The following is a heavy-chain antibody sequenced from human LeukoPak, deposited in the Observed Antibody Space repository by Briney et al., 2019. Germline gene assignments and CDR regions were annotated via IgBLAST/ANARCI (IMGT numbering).Heavy chain of an antibody. Sequence: ASVKVSCKVSGYTLTELSMHWVRQAPGKGLEWMGGFDPEDGETIYAQKFQGRVTMTEDTSTDTAYMELSSLRSEDTAVYYCATAPKGYYYDSSGYYYSFDYWGQGTLVTVSS. D-gene: IGHD3-22*01. CDR3: ATAPKGYYYDSSGYYYSFDY. V-gene: IGHV1-24*01. CDR2: FDPEDGET. J-gene: IGHJ4*02. CDR1: GYTLTELS.